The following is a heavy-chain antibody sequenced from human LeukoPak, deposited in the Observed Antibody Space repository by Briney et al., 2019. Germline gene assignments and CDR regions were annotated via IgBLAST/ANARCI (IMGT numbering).Heavy chain of an antibody. CDR2: ISGSGGST. CDR1: GFTFSSYA. V-gene: IGHV3-23*01. Sequence: PGGSLRLSCTASGFTFSSYAMSWVRQAPGKGLEWVSAISGSGGSTYYADSVKGRFTISRDNSKNTLYLQMNSLRAEDTAVYYCAKQLVELYDYVWGSYLTYFDYWGQGTLVTVSS. CDR3: AKQLVELYDYVWGSYLTYFDY. D-gene: IGHD3-16*02. J-gene: IGHJ4*02.